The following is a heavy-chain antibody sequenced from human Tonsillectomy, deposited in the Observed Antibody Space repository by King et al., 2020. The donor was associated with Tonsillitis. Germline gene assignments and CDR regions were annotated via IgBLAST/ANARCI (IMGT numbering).Heavy chain of an antibody. CDR1: GFTFSSYA. CDR3: AKHPYGDYGVGVDY. Sequence: VQLVESGGGLVQPGGSLRLSCAASGFTFSSYAMSWVRQAPGKGLEWVSVIYSGGSSTYYADSVKGRFTISRDNSKNTLYLQMNSLRAEDTAVYYCAKHPYGDYGVGVDYWGQGTLVTVSS. J-gene: IGHJ4*02. CDR2: IYSGGSST. D-gene: IGHD4-17*01. V-gene: IGHV3-23*03.